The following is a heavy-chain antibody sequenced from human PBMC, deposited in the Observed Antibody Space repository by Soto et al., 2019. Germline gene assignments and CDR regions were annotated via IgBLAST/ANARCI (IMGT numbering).Heavy chain of an antibody. V-gene: IGHV3-66*01. CDR3: ATYYYDSSGREDY. J-gene: IGHJ4*02. Sequence: PGGSLRLSCAASGFTVSSNYMSWVRQAPGKGLEWVSVIYSGGSTYYADSVKGRFTISRDNSKNTLYLQMNSLRAEDTAVYYCATYYYDSSGREDYWGQGTLVTVSS. D-gene: IGHD3-22*01. CDR2: IYSGGST. CDR1: GFTVSSNY.